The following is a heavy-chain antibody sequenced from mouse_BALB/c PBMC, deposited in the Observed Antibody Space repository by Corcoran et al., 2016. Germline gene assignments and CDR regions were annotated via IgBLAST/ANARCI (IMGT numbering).Heavy chain of an antibody. D-gene: IGHD1-1*01. J-gene: IGHJ3*01. CDR2: INPYNGGT. CDR1: GYSFTGYT. CDR3: AITTVGATPLAY. V-gene: IGHV1-18*01. Sequence: EVQLQQSGPELVKPGASMKISCKASGYSFTGYTMNWVKQSHGKNLEWIGLINPYNGGTSYNQKFKGKATLTVDTSSSTAYMELLRLTSEASAFCYCAITTVGATPLAYCGQGTLATVSA.